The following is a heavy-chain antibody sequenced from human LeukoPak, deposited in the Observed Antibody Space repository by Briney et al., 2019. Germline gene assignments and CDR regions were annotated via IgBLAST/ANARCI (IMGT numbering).Heavy chain of an antibody. J-gene: IGHJ4*02. CDR2: IISIFGTA. Sequence: SVKVSCKASGGTFSSYAISWGGRAPGQGLEWMGGIISIFGTANYAQKFQSRVTITTDESTSTAYMELSSLRSEDTAVYYCARGKTYYYDSSGYYPFDYWGQGTLVTVSS. V-gene: IGHV1-69*05. D-gene: IGHD3-22*01. CDR3: ARGKTYYYDSSGYYPFDY. CDR1: GGTFSSYA.